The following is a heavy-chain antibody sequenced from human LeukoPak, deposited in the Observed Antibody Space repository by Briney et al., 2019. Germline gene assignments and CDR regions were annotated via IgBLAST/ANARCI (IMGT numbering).Heavy chain of an antibody. D-gene: IGHD6-13*01. V-gene: IGHV1-2*02. CDR2: INPNSGGT. Sequence: ASVKVSCKASGYTFTSYGISWVRQAPGQGLEWMGWINPNSGGTNYAQKFQGRVTMTRDTSISTAYMELSRLRSDDTAVYYCAREVATAGDFDYWGQGTLVTVSS. CDR1: GYTFTSYG. J-gene: IGHJ4*02. CDR3: AREVATAGDFDY.